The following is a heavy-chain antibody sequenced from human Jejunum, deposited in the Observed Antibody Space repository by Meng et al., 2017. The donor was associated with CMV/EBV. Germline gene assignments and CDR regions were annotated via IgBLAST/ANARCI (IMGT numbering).Heavy chain of an antibody. CDR1: SYSYY. D-gene: IGHD2-15*01. CDR3: ARVGGCSAASCHRAPTLA. V-gene: IGHV4-39*07. CDR2: IYTSGNA. J-gene: IGHJ5*02. Sequence: SYSYYWGWIRQPPGKGLEWIATIYTSGNAYYNPSLQSRVAVSIDTSKNQFSLRLKSVTAADTAIYYCARVGGCSAASCHRAPTLAWGQGTRVTVSS.